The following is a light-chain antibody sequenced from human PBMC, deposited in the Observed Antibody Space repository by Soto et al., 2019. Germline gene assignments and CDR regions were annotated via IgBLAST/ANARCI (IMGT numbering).Light chain of an antibody. J-gene: IGKJ5*01. CDR3: QQRNSYPIT. CDR1: QGISSY. Sequence: DIQLTQSPSFLSASVGDRVTITCRASQGISSYLAWYQQKPGKAPNLLIHTASTLQSGVPSRFSGSGSGTEFTLTISXXXXEDFATYYCQQRNSYPITFGQGTRLEI. CDR2: TAS. V-gene: IGKV1-9*01.